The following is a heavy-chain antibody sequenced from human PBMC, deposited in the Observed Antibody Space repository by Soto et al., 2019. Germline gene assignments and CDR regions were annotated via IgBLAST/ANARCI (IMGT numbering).Heavy chain of an antibody. CDR3: ARDQSYGGYFYYGLDI. CDR2: INSDGSRT. V-gene: IGHV3-74*01. CDR1: GFSLSTYW. Sequence: GGSLRLSCAASGFSLSTYWMHWVRQAPGKGLAWVSRINSDGSRTNYADSVKGRFTISRDNAKNTLFLQMNSLRAEDTAVYYCARDQSYGGYFYYGLDIWGQGTTVTVSS. J-gene: IGHJ6*02. D-gene: IGHD3-10*01.